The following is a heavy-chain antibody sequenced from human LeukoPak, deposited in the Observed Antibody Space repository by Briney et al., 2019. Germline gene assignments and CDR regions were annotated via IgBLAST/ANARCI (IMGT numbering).Heavy chain of an antibody. CDR3: ARELAGHYYGSGSSFDY. CDR1: GFTFSTYW. CDR2: TREDGSEK. D-gene: IGHD3-10*01. J-gene: IGHJ4*02. V-gene: IGHV3-7*01. Sequence: PGGSLRLSCTASGFTFSTYWMSWVRQAPGKGLEWVANTREDGSEKYYVDSVKGRFTISRDNAKNSLYLQMNSLRAEDTAVYYCARELAGHYYGSGSSFDYWGQGTVVTVSS.